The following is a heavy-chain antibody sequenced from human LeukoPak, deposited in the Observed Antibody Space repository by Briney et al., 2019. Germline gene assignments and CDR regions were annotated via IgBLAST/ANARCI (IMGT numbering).Heavy chain of an antibody. J-gene: IGHJ4*02. CDR2: IYSSGSGIT. Sequence: SETLSLTCTVSGGPISVSYWSWIRQSPGKGLEWIAYIYSSGSGITNYNPSLMSRVTISVDTSKSQVSLILTSVTAADTAVYYCARHLGAAGFDYWGQGILVTVSS. CDR1: GGPISVSY. CDR3: ARHLGAAGFDY. D-gene: IGHD6-13*01. V-gene: IGHV4-4*09.